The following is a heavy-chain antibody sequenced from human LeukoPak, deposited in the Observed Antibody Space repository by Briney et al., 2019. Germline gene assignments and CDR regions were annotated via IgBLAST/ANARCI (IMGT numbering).Heavy chain of an antibody. J-gene: IGHJ4*02. CDR3: ARVGMGVAAAGTLDY. V-gene: IGHV4-38-2*02. CDR1: GYSISSGYY. D-gene: IGHD6-13*01. CDR2: IYHSGST. Sequence: SETLSLTCTVSGYSISSGYYWGWIRQPPGKGLEWIGSIYHSGSTYYNPSLKSRVTISVDTSKNQFSLKLSSVTAADTAVYYCARVGMGVAAAGTLDYWGQGTLVTVSS.